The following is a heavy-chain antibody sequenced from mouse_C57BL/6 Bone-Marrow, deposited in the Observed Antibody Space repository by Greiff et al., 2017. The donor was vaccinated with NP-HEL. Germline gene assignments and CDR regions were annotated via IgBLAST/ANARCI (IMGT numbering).Heavy chain of an antibody. V-gene: IGHV6-3*01. J-gene: IGHJ1*03. D-gene: IGHD2-10*01. CDR3: TGGNLLWEYFDV. Sequence: EVMLVESGGGLVQPGGSMKLSCVASGFTFSNYWMNWVRQSPEKGLEWVAQIRLKSDNYATHYAESVKGRFTISRDDSKSSVYLQMNNLRAEDTGIYYCTGGNLLWEYFDVWGTGTTVTVSS. CDR1: GFTFSNYW. CDR2: IRLKSDNYAT.